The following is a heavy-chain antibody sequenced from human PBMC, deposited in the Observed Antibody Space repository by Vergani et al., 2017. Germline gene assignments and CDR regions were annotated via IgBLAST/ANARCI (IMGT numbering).Heavy chain of an antibody. Sequence: QVQLVESAGGVVQPGGSLRLSCAASGFTFSNSGMHWIRQAPGKGLEWLAYIGKDGINTRYRDAVKGRFTISRDNSKNTVYLQMSGLRVDDTAIYYCAGGGNGKNYLDLWGQGTLVIVSS. J-gene: IGHJ5*02. V-gene: IGHV3-33*01. CDR3: AGGGNGKNYLDL. D-gene: IGHD1-1*01. CDR1: GFTFSNSG. CDR2: IGKDGINT.